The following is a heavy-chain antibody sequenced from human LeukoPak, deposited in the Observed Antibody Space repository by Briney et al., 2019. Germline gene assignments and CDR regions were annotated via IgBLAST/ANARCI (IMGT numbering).Heavy chain of an antibody. CDR1: GFTFSDYY. CDR3: ARDSAPSIASRPYPDY. J-gene: IGHJ4*02. Sequence: GGSLRLSCAASGFTFSDYYMSWIRQAPGKGLECVSYISSSGSTIYYTDSVKGRFTISRDNAKNSLYLQMNSLRAEDTAVYFCARDSAPSIASRPYPDYWGQGTLATVSS. CDR2: ISSSGSTI. V-gene: IGHV3-11*04. D-gene: IGHD6-6*01.